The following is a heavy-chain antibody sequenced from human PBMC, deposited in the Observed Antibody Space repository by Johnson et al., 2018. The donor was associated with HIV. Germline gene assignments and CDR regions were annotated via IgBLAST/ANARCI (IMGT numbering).Heavy chain of an antibody. D-gene: IGHD6-6*01. J-gene: IGHJ3*02. CDR1: GFTFSNAW. Sequence: QVQLVESGGGVVQPGGSLRLSCAASGFTFSNAWMSWVRQAPGKGLEWVAVISYDGSSKYSADSVKGRLTISRDNSKNSLYLQMDSLRAEDTAIYYCAKGPNGQLDDAFHIWGQGTMVTVSS. CDR2: ISYDGSSK. V-gene: IGHV3-30*18. CDR3: AKGPNGQLDDAFHI.